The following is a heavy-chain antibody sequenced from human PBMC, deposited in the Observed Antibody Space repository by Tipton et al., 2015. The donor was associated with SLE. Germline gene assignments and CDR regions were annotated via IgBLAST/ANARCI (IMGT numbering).Heavy chain of an antibody. CDR1: GLTFSDAW. D-gene: IGHD6-6*01. CDR2: IKSKTDGGTT. CDR3: VREGGSSSRAGYFDY. J-gene: IGHJ4*02. Sequence: GSLRLSCVVSGLTFSDAWMTWVRQAPGKGLEWVGRIKSKTDGGTTDFAAPMKGRFSISRDDSKNTLFLQMNSLRDEDTALYYCVREGGSSSRAGYFDYWGLGTLVTVSS. V-gene: IGHV3-15*01.